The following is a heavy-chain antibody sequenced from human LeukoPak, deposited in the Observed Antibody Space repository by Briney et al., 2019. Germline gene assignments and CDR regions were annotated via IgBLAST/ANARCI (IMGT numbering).Heavy chain of an antibody. CDR2: ISSSVSTI. V-gene: IGHV3-11*01. J-gene: IGHJ2*01. D-gene: IGHD4-17*01. CDR3: ARDRNGDYAHWYFDL. CDR1: GFTFSDYY. Sequence: GGSLRLSCAASGFTFSDYYMSWIRQAPGKGLEWGSYISSSVSTIYYADSVKGRFTISRDNAKNSLYLQMNSLRAEDTAVYYCARDRNGDYAHWYFDLWGRGTLVTVSS.